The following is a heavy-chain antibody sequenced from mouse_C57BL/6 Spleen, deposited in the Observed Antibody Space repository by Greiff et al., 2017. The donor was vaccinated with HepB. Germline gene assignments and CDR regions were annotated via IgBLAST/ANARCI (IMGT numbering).Heavy chain of an antibody. CDR1: GYTFTSYW. CDR2: IDPSDSET. J-gene: IGHJ1*03. V-gene: IGHV1-52*01. Sequence: QXQLQQPGAELVRPGSSVKLSCKASGYTFTSYWMHWVKQRPIQGLEWIGNIDPSDSETHYNQKFKDKATLTVDKSSSTAYMQLSSLTSEDSAVYYCARSDANGLYFDVWGTGTTVTVSS. CDR3: ARSDANGLYFDV. D-gene: IGHD6-1*01.